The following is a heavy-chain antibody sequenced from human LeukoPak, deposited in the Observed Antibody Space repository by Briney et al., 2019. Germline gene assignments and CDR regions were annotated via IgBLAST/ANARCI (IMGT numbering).Heavy chain of an antibody. CDR1: GFTFADHV. J-gene: IGHJ4*02. CDR3: VKEASDPYFFDF. Sequence: GGSLRLSCVASGFTFADHVFHWIRQVPGKGLEWLAFISEDDDTYYADSVQGRFTISRDNSKNSLYFGLQSLTTDDAALYYCVKEASDPYFFDFWGQGTLVTVSS. CDR2: ISEDDDT. V-gene: IGHV3-43*02.